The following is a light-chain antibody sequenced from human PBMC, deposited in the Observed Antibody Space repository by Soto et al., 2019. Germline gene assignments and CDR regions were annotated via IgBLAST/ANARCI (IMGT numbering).Light chain of an antibody. CDR3: SSYTSSSTPLYV. V-gene: IGLV2-14*01. CDR1: SSDVGGYNY. J-gene: IGLJ1*01. CDR2: DVS. Sequence: QSVLTQPASVSGSPGQSITISCTGTSSDVGGYNYVSWYQQHPGKAPKLMIYDVSNRPSGVSNRFSGSKSGNTASLTISGLQAEDEVDYYCSSYTSSSTPLYVFGTGTKVTV.